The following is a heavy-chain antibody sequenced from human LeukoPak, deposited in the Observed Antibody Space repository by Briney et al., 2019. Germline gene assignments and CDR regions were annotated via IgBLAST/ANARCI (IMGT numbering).Heavy chain of an antibody. CDR3: ARALGYCSGGSCYSPRPFDY. CDR2: INPNSGGT. Sequence: ASVKVSCKASGYTFTGYYMHWVRQAPGQGLEWMGRINPNSGGTNYAQKFQGRVTMTRDTSISTAYMELSRLRSDDTAVYYCARALGYCSGGSCYSPRPFDYWGQGTLVTVSS. CDR1: GYTFTGYY. D-gene: IGHD2-15*01. J-gene: IGHJ4*02. V-gene: IGHV1-2*06.